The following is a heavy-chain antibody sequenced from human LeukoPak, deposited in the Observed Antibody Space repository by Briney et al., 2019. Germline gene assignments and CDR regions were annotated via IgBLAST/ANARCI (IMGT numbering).Heavy chain of an antibody. CDR2: IIPILGIA. J-gene: IGHJ4*02. CDR1: GYTLTELS. CDR3: ATGGHKSY. V-gene: IGHV1-69*04. Sequence: SVKVSCKVSGYTLTELSMHWVRQAPGKGLEWMGRIIPILGIANYAQKFQGRVTITADKSTSTAYMELSSLRSEDTAVYYCATGGHKSYWGQGTLVTVSS. D-gene: IGHD3-10*01.